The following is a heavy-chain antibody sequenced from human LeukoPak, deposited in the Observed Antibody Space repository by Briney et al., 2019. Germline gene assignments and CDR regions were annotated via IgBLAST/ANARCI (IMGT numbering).Heavy chain of an antibody. CDR1: GFTFADYS. D-gene: IGHD6-19*01. V-gene: IGHV3-43*01. J-gene: IGHJ4*02. CDR3: TKEHSSGWPTIDY. Sequence: PGGSLRLSCSASGFTFADYSMHWVRQAPGKGLEWVSVINRNGGAIKYADSVKGRFITSRDNSKNSLYLQMNSLRTEDTALYYCTKEHSSGWPTIDYWGQGTLVTVSS. CDR2: INRNGGAI.